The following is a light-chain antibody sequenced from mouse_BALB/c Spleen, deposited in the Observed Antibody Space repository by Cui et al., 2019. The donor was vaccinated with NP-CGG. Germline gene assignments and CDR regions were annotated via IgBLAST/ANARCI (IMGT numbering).Light chain of an antibody. V-gene: IGLV1*01. J-gene: IGLJ1*01. CDR3: ALWYSNHWV. CDR2: GTN. CDR1: TGTVTTSNY. Sequence: QAVVTQAFALTTSPGDTVTLTCRSSTGTVTTSNYANWVQEKPDHLFTGLIGGTNNRPPGVPARFSGSLIGDKAALTITGAQTEDEAIYFCALWYSNHWVFGGGTKLTVL.